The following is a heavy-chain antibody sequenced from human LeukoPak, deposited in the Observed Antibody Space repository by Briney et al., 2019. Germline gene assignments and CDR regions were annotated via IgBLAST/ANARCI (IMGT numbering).Heavy chain of an antibody. J-gene: IGHJ6*03. V-gene: IGHV4-59*12. CDR1: GGSISSYY. Sequence: SETLSLTCTVSGGSISSYYWSWIRQPPGKGLEWIGYIYYSGSINYNPSLKSRVTMSVDTSKNQFSLKLSSVTAADTAVYYCAGTSSYYYYYYMDVWGKGTTVTVSS. CDR3: AGTSSYYYYYYMDV. D-gene: IGHD2-2*01. CDR2: IYYSGSI.